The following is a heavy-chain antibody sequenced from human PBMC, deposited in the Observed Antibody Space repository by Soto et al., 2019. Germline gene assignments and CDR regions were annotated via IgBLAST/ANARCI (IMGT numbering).Heavy chain of an antibody. J-gene: IGHJ5*02. Sequence: PSETLSLTCTVSGGSISSGDYYWSWIRQPPGKGLEWIGYIYYSGSTYYNPSLKSRVTISVDTSKNQFSLKLSSVTAADTAVYYCARGHSANYYDSSGYYYGVNNWFDPWGQGTLVTISS. CDR3: ARGHSANYYDSSGYYYGVNNWFDP. V-gene: IGHV4-30-4*01. CDR1: GGSISSGDYY. CDR2: IYYSGST. D-gene: IGHD3-22*01.